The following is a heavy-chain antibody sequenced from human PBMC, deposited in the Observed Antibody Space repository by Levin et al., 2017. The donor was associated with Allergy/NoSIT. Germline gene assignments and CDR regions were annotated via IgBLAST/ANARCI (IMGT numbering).Heavy chain of an antibody. CDR3: AREPSGSASIAVAA. V-gene: IGHV1-2*02. CDR1: GYTFTGYY. D-gene: IGHD6-19*01. CDR2: INPNSGGT. J-gene: IGHJ5*02. Sequence: ASVKVSCKASGYTFTGYYMHWVRQAPGQGLEWMGWINPNSGGTNYAQKFQGRVTMTRDTSISTAYMELSRLRSDDTAVYYCAREPSGSASIAVAAWGQGTLVTVSS.